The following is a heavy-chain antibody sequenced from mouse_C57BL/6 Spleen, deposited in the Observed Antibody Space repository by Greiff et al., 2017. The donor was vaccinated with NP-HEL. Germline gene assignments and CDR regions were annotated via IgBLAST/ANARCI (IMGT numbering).Heavy chain of an antibody. CDR2: IYPGDGDT. Sequence: QVHVKQSGAELVKPGASVKISCKASGYAFSSYWMNWVKQRPGKGLEWIGQIYPGDGDTNYNGKFKGKATLTADKSSSTAYMQLSSLTSEDSAVYFCARSAGSSSWFAYWGQGTLVTVSA. D-gene: IGHD1-1*01. CDR3: ARSAGSSSWFAY. CDR1: GYAFSSYW. J-gene: IGHJ3*01. V-gene: IGHV1-80*01.